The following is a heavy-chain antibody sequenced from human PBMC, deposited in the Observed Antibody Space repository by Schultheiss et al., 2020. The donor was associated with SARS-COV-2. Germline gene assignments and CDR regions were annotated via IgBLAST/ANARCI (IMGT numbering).Heavy chain of an antibody. J-gene: IGHJ6*03. CDR3: ARDPDYSNFSYYYYYMDV. Sequence: GGSLRLSCAASGFTFSSYEMNWVRQAPGKGLEWVSYISSSGSTIYYADSVKGRFTISRDNAKNSLYLQMNSLRAEDTAVYYCARDPDYSNFSYYYYYMDVWGKGTTVTVSS. V-gene: IGHV3-48*03. CDR1: GFTFSSYE. D-gene: IGHD4-11*01. CDR2: ISSSGSTI.